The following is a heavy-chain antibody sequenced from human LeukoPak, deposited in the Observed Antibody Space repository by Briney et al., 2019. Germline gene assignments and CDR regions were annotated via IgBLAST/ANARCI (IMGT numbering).Heavy chain of an antibody. CDR3: ARVGYYYDSSGYEFDY. J-gene: IGHJ4*02. D-gene: IGHD3-22*01. Sequence: ASVKVSCKASGYTFTGYYMHWVRQAPGQGLEWMGWISAYNGNTNYAQKLQGRVTMTTDASTSTAYMELRSLRSDDTAVYYCARVGYYYDSSGYEFDYWGQGTLVTVSS. CDR1: GYTFTGYY. V-gene: IGHV1-18*04. CDR2: ISAYNGNT.